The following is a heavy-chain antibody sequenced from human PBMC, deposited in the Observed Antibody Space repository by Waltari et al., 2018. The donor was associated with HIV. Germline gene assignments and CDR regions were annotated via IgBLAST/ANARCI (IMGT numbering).Heavy chain of an antibody. Sequence: EVQLVESGGGLVKPGGSLRLSCAASGFTFSNVWMSWVRQAPGKGREVVGRSKSKRDGETTDYAAPVKGRFTISREDSENTLYLQMNSLKTEDTAVYYCVTEDYGPDGHWGQGTLVSVSS. CDR1: GFTFSNVW. CDR3: VTEDYGPDGH. J-gene: IGHJ4*02. CDR2: SKSKRDGETT. V-gene: IGHV3-15*01. D-gene: IGHD4-17*01.